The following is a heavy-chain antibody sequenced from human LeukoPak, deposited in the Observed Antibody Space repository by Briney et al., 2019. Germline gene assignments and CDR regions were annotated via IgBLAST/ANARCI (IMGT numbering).Heavy chain of an antibody. V-gene: IGHV4-4*02. J-gene: IGHJ4*02. CDR2: IYHSGST. D-gene: IGHD3-16*01. CDR1: GDSMSSNNW. Sequence: PSGTLSLTCDVSGDSMSSNNWWSWVRQPPGKGLEWIGSIYHSGSTYYNPSLKSRVTISVDTSKNQFSLKLSSVTAADTAVYYCARVTSGSYGRLGYWGQGTLVTVSS. CDR3: ARVTSGSYGRLGY.